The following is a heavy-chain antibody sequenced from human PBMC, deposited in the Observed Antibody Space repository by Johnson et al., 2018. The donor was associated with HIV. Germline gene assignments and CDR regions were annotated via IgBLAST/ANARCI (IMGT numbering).Heavy chain of an antibody. J-gene: IGHJ3*02. Sequence: QVQLVESGGGVVQPGRSLRLSCAASGFTFSSYAMHWVRQAPGKGLEWVAVISYDGSNKYYADSVKGRFTISRDNSKNTLYLQMNSLRAEDTAVYYCAKGKPSIAAAGGYPFDIWGQGTMVTVSS. CDR3: AKGKPSIAAAGGYPFDI. CDR1: GFTFSSYA. CDR2: ISYDGSNK. D-gene: IGHD6-13*01. V-gene: IGHV3-30-3*01.